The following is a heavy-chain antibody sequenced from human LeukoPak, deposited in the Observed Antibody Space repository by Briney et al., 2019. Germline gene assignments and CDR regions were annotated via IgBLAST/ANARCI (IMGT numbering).Heavy chain of an antibody. D-gene: IGHD2-21*01. Sequence: PSETLSLTCTVSGDSLGRSNTYWGWIRQTPGKGLEWLGTILHSGYTYNSPSLKSRVTMSVDSSKNQFSLGLSSVTAADTAVYFCARHRGGGGYHYMDVWGKGTTVIVSS. CDR3: ARHRGGGGYHYMDV. CDR2: ILHSGYT. J-gene: IGHJ6*03. CDR1: GDSLGRSNTY. V-gene: IGHV4-39*01.